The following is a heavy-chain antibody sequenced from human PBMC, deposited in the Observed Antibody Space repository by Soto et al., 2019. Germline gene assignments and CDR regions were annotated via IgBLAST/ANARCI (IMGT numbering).Heavy chain of an antibody. CDR1: GFTFSSYA. CDR2: IGGSSDST. V-gene: IGHV3-23*01. Sequence: GGSLRLSCAASGFTFSSYAMNWVRQPPGKGLEWVSTIGGSSDSTYYTDSVKGRFTISRDTSKNTLYLQMNNLRAEDTAVYYCVKGWYGMDAWGQGSTVTVSS. CDR3: VKGWYGMDA. J-gene: IGHJ6*02.